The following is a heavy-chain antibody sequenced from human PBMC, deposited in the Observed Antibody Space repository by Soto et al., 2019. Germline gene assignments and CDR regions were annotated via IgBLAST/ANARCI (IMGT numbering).Heavy chain of an antibody. Sequence: QVQLQQWGAGLLKPSETLSLTCAVSGGSFSGNYWTWIRQPPGKGLEWIGEISQSGNTNYPPSLKSRVTISVDTSKNQFSLNLSSVTAADTADYYCARGHLPGGNSFYFDYWGQGSRVTVSS. J-gene: IGHJ4*02. D-gene: IGHD4-4*01. CDR3: ARGHLPGGNSFYFDY. CDR2: ISQSGNT. CDR1: GGSFSGNY. V-gene: IGHV4-34*02.